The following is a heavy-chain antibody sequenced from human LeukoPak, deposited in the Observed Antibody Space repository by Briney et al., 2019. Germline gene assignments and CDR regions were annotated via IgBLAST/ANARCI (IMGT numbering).Heavy chain of an antibody. V-gene: IGHV3-48*02. CDR2: ISTSGRAI. J-gene: IGHJ4*02. CDR3: ARVPLYDRSGYYFDY. Sequence: GGSLRLSCAASGFTFSNYNMNWVRQAPGKGLEWVSYISTSGRAIFCADSVKGRFTISRDNAKNSPFLQMNSLRDEDTAVYYCARVPLYDRSGYYFDYWGLGTLVTVSS. D-gene: IGHD3-22*01. CDR1: GFTFSNYN.